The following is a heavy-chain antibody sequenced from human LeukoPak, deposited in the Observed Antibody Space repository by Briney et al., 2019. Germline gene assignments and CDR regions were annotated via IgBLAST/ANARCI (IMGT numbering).Heavy chain of an antibody. V-gene: IGHV1-18*01. J-gene: IGHJ4*02. CDR1: GYTFTSYG. D-gene: IGHD6-19*01. Sequence: GASVKVSCKASGYTFTSYGISWVRAAPGQGLAWMGWISGYNGNTNYAQKLQGRVTMTTDTSTSTAYMELRSLRSDDTAVYYCARDLSIAVAGQGGYLGQGTLVTVSS. CDR3: ARDLSIAVAGQGGY. CDR2: ISGYNGNT.